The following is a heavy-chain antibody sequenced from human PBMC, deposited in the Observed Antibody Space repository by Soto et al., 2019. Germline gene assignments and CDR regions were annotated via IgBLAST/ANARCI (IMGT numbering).Heavy chain of an antibody. Sequence: QVQLVQSGAEVKKPGASVKVSCKASGYTFTSYAMHWVRQAPGQRLEWMGWINAGNGNTKYSQKFQGRVTITRDTSASTAYMGLSSLRSEDTAVYYCARGYYDSSGYIPRYFDYWGQGTLVTVSS. J-gene: IGHJ4*02. D-gene: IGHD3-22*01. CDR1: GYTFTSYA. CDR3: ARGYYDSSGYIPRYFDY. V-gene: IGHV1-3*01. CDR2: INAGNGNT.